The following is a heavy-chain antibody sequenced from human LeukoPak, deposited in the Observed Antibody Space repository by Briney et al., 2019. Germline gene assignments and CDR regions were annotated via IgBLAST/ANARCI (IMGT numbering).Heavy chain of an antibody. D-gene: IGHD2-21*02. V-gene: IGHV3-23*01. CDR1: GLSFSSYA. J-gene: IGHJ4*02. CDR2: FGGSGGST. Sequence: GGSLRLSCGASGLSFSSYAMSWVRQAPGQRLEWVSAFGGSGGSTYYADSVKGRFTISRDNSKNTLYLQMNSLRAEDTAVYYCAKDVAYCGGDCYSDYHYFDYWGQGTLVTVSS. CDR3: AKDVAYCGGDCYSDYHYFDY.